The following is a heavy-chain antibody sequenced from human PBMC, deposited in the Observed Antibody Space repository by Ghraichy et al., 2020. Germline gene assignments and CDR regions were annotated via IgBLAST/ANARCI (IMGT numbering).Heavy chain of an antibody. CDR1: GFTVSSNY. J-gene: IGHJ4*02. Sequence: GGSLRLSCAASGFTVSSNYMSWVRQAPGKGLEWVSVIYSGGSTYYADSVKGRFTISRDNSKNTLYLQMNSLRAEDTAVYYCARRSIAAAGTGNDYWGQGTLVTVSS. V-gene: IGHV3-66*04. D-gene: IGHD6-13*01. CDR2: IYSGGST. CDR3: ARRSIAAAGTGNDY.